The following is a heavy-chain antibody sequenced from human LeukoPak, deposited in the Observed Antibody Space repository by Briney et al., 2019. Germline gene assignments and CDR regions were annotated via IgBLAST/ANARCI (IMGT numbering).Heavy chain of an antibody. D-gene: IGHD5-18*01. V-gene: IGHV1-18*04. CDR1: GYTFTSYG. J-gene: IGHJ4*02. Sequence: APVKVSCKASGYTFTSYGISWVRQAPGQGLEWMGWISAYNGNTNYAQKPQGRVTMTTDTSTSTAYMELRSLRSDDTAVYYCARGLRGYSYGMVDYWGQGTLVTVSS. CDR2: ISAYNGNT. CDR3: ARGLRGYSYGMVDY.